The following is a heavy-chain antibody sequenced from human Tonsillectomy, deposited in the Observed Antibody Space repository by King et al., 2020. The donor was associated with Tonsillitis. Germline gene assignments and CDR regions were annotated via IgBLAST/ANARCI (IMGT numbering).Heavy chain of an antibody. CDR3: ARGQYHLLKYYYYYCGMDV. CDR1: GGSISSGDYY. J-gene: IGHJ6*02. Sequence: VQLQESGPGLVKPSQTLSLTCTVSGGSISSGDYYWSWIRQHPGKGLEWIGYIYYSGSTYYNPSLKSRVTISVDTSKNQFSLKLSSVPAADTAVYYCARGQYHLLKYYYYYCGMDVWGQGTTVTVSS. V-gene: IGHV4-31*03. D-gene: IGHD2-2*01. CDR2: IYYSGST.